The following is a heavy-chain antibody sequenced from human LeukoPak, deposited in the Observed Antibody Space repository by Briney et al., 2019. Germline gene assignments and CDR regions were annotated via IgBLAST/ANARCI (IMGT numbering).Heavy chain of an antibody. CDR2: LSGSGIST. CDR3: AKGRGTGTYYYDY. D-gene: IGHD3/OR15-3a*01. V-gene: IGHV3-23*01. CDR1: GFTFATYA. Sequence: GESLRLSCAASGFTFATYAMGWVRQAPGKGLEWVAALSGSGISTYYADSVKGRFTISRDNSENTLHLQMTGLKAEDTAFYFCAKGRGTGTYYYDYWGRGTLVTVSS. J-gene: IGHJ4*02.